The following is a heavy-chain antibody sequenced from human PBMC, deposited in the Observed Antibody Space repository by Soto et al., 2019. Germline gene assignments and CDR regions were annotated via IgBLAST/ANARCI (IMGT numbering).Heavy chain of an antibody. D-gene: IGHD5-12*01. CDR2: INPSGGST. V-gene: IGHV1-46*01. J-gene: IGHJ4*02. CDR1: GYTFTSYY. CDR3: ARDLSGYDVPSGY. Sequence: QVQLVQSGAEVKKPGASVKASCKASGYTFTSYYMHWVRQAPGQGLEWMGIINPSGGSTSYAQKFEGRVTMTRDTSTSTVYMELSSLRSEDTAVYYCARDLSGYDVPSGYWGQGTLVTVSS.